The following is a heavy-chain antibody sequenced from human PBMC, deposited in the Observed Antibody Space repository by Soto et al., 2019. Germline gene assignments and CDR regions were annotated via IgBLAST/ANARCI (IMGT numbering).Heavy chain of an antibody. Sequence: SVKVSCKASGGTFSSYAISWVRQAPGQGLEWMGGIIPIFGAANYAQKFQGRVTITADESTSTAYMELSSLRSEDTAVYYCARVYYDINYGMDVWGQGTTVTVSS. CDR1: GGTFSSYA. CDR3: ARVYYDINYGMDV. CDR2: IIPIFGAA. J-gene: IGHJ6*02. D-gene: IGHD3-9*01. V-gene: IGHV1-69*13.